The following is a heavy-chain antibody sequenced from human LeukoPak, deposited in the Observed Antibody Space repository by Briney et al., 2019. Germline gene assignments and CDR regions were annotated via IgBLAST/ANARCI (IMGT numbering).Heavy chain of an antibody. CDR1: GFTFNAYP. Sequence: GGSLRLSCAASGFTFNAYPMKWVRQAPGKGLEWISYITHNSDSTYYADSVKGRFTISRDNAKNSLYLQMNSLRAEDTAVYYCVKDHDWALDFWGQGTLVTVSS. CDR3: VKDHDWALDF. V-gene: IGHV3-48*01. J-gene: IGHJ4*02. CDR2: ITHNSDST. D-gene: IGHD3-9*01.